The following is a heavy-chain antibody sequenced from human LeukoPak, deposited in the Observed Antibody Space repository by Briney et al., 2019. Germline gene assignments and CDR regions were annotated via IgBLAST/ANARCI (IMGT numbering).Heavy chain of an antibody. J-gene: IGHJ4*02. V-gene: IGHV3-66*02. CDR2: IYSGGST. CDR1: GFTVSSNY. D-gene: IGHD3-22*01. CDR3: ARDQRDYYDSSGYPRD. Sequence: PGGSLRLSCAASGFTVSSNYMSWVRQAPGKGLEWVSVIYSGGSTYYADSVKGRFTISRDNSKNTLYLRMNSLRAEDTAVYYCARDQRDYYDSSGYPRDWGQGTLVTVSS.